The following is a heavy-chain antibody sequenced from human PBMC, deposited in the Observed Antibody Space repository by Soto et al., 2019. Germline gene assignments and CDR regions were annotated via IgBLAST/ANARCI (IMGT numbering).Heavy chain of an antibody. CDR3: ARDKRLAARGYMDV. CDR2: ISAYNGNT. V-gene: IGHV1-18*01. Sequence: ASVKVSCKASGYTFTSYGISWVRHAPGQGLEWMGWISAYNGNTNYAQKLQGRVTMTTDTSTSTAYMELRSLRSDDTAVYYCARDKRLAARGYMDVWGKGTTVTVSS. D-gene: IGHD6-19*01. CDR1: GYTFTSYG. J-gene: IGHJ6*03.